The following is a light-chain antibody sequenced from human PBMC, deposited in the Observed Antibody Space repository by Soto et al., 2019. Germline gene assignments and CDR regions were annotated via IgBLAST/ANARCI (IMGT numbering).Light chain of an antibody. CDR1: QSVSDS. J-gene: IGKJ1*01. V-gene: IGKV3-11*01. Sequence: EIVLTQSPAALSLSPGDRATLSCRASQSVSDSLVWYQLKPGQAPRLLIYDASTRATGIPDRFSGSGTGTDFTLTISSLEPEDFTVYCCQQRDNWPWTLGQGTKVDIK. CDR3: QQRDNWPWT. CDR2: DAS.